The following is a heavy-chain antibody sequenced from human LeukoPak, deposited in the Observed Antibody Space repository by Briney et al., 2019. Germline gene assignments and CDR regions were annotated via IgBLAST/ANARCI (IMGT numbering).Heavy chain of an antibody. V-gene: IGHV1-69*05. D-gene: IGHD2-2*01. CDR2: IIPISGTA. Sequence: SVKVSCEASGGTFSSHAIAWVRQAPGQGPEWMGGIIPISGTADYAQKFQGRVTITTDQSTSTAYMELSSLTSDDTAVYYCARGLQYQLLKALRYYYMDVWGEGTTVTVSS. J-gene: IGHJ6*03. CDR1: GGTFSSHA. CDR3: ARGLQYQLLKALRYYYMDV.